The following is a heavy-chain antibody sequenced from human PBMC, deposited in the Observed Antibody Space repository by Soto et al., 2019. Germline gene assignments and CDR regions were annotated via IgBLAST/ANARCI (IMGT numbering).Heavy chain of an antibody. D-gene: IGHD6-13*01. Sequence: KASETLSLTCKVSGTSVRHFHWSWIRQSAGKGLEWIGRIYSTGTTNFNPSLKSRLAMSMDMSKNQVSLNLTSVTAADTAVYYCVRDRADFSSTYYHYFSVWGRGTLVTVSS. CDR2: IYSTGTT. J-gene: IGHJ2*01. CDR3: VRDRADFSSTYYHYFSV. V-gene: IGHV4-4*07. CDR1: GTSVRHFH.